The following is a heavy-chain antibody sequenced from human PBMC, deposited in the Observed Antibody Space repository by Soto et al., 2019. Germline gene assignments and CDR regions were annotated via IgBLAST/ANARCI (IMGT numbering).Heavy chain of an antibody. Sequence: ASVKVSCKASGYTFTSYAMHWVRQAPGQRLEWMGWINAGNGNTKYSQKFQGRVTITRDTSASTAYMELSSLRPEDTAVYYCARDRSYYYDSSGYLYWGQGTLVTVSS. J-gene: IGHJ4*02. CDR3: ARDRSYYYDSSGYLY. V-gene: IGHV1-3*01. CDR1: GYTFTSYA. CDR2: INAGNGNT. D-gene: IGHD3-22*01.